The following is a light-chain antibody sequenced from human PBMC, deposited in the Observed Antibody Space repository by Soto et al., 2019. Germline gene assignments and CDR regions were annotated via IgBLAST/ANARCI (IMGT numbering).Light chain of an antibody. CDR1: QSVSNY. V-gene: IGKV3-11*01. J-gene: IGKJ2*01. CDR3: QQNSKWPQP. CDR2: AAS. Sequence: EIVLTQSPATLSLSPGERATLSCRTSQSVSNYLAWFQQKPGQAPRLLIYAASNRARGIPARFSGSGSGTDFTLTISSLEPDDFAVYFCQQNSKWPQPFGQGTKLEIK.